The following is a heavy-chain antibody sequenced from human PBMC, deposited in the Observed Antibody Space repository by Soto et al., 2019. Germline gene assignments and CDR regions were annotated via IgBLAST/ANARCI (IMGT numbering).Heavy chain of an antibody. D-gene: IGHD1-26*01. CDR2: SRNKANSYNT. CDR1: GFTFSDYY. J-gene: IGHJ4*02. V-gene: IGHV3-72*01. CDR3: ARDTGGSYDY. Sequence: EVKLVESGGGLVQPGGSLRLSCAASGFTFSDYYMDWVRQVPGTGLEWVGRSRNKANSYNTEYAASVKDRFSISRDNSKDSMYLQMNSLKTEDTAVYYCARDTGGSYDYWGQGALVTVSS.